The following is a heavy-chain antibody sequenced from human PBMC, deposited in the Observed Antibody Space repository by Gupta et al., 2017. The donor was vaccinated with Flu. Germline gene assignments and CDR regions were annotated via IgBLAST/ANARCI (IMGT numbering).Heavy chain of an antibody. V-gene: IGHV1-2*02. CDR3: ARGPSHGGFDF. Sequence: VQLVPSGAEVKRPGASVKFSCKASGYTFIDYYIHCMRQAPGQGLEWMGFINPNNGDTKYAEKFQGRVTMTRDTSISTVYMDLSSLRSDDTAVYYCARGPSHGGFDFWGQGTLVTVSS. J-gene: IGHJ4*02. CDR2: INPNNGDT. CDR1: GYTFIDYY.